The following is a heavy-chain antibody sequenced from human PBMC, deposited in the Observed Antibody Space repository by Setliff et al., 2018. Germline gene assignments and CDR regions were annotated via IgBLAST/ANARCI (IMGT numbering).Heavy chain of an antibody. CDR2: INVSGGSA. Sequence: ASVKVSCKTSGYSFIRYYMYWVRQAPGQGLEWMGLINVSGGSASYEQKFQGRVTMTTDTSTNTVFMELRSLRSDDTAMFYCARVVYYASGSSLSYGMDVWGQGTTVTVSS. D-gene: IGHD3-10*01. CDR3: ARVVYYASGSSLSYGMDV. CDR1: GYSFIRYY. V-gene: IGHV1-46*01. J-gene: IGHJ6*02.